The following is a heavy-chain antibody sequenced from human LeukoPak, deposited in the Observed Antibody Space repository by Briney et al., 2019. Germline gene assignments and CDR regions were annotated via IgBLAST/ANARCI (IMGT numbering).Heavy chain of an antibody. V-gene: IGHV3-23*01. CDR3: AKGEISLWFGESYYYYYMDV. Sequence: GGSLRLSCAASGFTFTSYAMSWVRQAPGKGLEWVSTITGSGGSGGNTYYADAVRGRFTISRDNSNKTLYLQMDSLRAEDTAVYYCAKGEISLWFGESYYYYYMDVWGKGTTVTVSS. CDR2: ITGSGGSGGNT. D-gene: IGHD3-10*01. CDR1: GFTFTSYA. J-gene: IGHJ6*03.